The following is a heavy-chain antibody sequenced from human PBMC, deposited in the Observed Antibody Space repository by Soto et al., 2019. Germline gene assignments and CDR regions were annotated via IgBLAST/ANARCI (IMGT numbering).Heavy chain of an antibody. CDR2: ISAGGSTT. J-gene: IGHJ5*01. V-gene: IGHV3-23*01. D-gene: IGHD1-7*01. CDR1: GFTFSSYA. CDR3: ATPGPTGTTGRTHPWFDS. Sequence: EVQLLESGGGLVQPGESLRLSCAASGFTFSSYAMSWVRQAPGEGLEWVSTISAGGSTTYYADSVKGRFTISSDNSKNTLHLQMNSLRAEDTAVYYCATPGPTGTTGRTHPWFDSWGQGNLVTVSS.